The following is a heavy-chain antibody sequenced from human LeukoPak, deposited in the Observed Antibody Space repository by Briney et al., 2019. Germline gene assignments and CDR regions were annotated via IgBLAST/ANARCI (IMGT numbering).Heavy chain of an antibody. CDR1: GGSISSYY. CDR3: ARGGVVDAFDI. V-gene: IGHV4-59*01. J-gene: IGHJ3*02. Sequence: KPSETLSLTCTVSGGSISSYYWSWIRQPPGKGLEWIGYIYYSGSTNYNPSLKSRVTISVDTSKNQFSLKLSSVTAADTDVYYCARGGVVDAFDIWGQGTMVTVSS. D-gene: IGHD2-15*01. CDR2: IYYSGST.